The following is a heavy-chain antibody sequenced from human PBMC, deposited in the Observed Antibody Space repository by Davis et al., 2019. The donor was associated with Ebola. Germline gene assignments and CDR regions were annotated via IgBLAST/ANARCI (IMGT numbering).Heavy chain of an antibody. J-gene: IGHJ4*02. Sequence: SETLSLTCAVYGGSFSGYYWSWIRQPPGKGLEWIGEINHSGSTNYNPSLKSRVTISVDTSKNQFSLKLSSVTAEDTAVYYCTSTGPSTDIDYWGQGTLVTVSS. CDR2: INHSGST. D-gene: IGHD3-9*01. V-gene: IGHV4-34*01. CDR1: GGSFSGYY. CDR3: TSTGPSTDIDY.